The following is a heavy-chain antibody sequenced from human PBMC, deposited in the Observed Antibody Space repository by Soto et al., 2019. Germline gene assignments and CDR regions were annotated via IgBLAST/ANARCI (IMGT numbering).Heavy chain of an antibody. J-gene: IGHJ3*02. CDR1: GFTFSSYA. CDR3: AKLERGYSYGPDAFDI. D-gene: IGHD5-18*01. V-gene: IGHV3-23*01. CDR2: ISGSGGST. Sequence: GGSLRLSCAASGFTFSSYAMSWVRQAPGKGLEWVSAISGSGGSTYYADSVKGRFTISRDNSKNTLYLQMNSLRAEDTAVYYCAKLERGYSYGPDAFDIWGQGTMVTVSS.